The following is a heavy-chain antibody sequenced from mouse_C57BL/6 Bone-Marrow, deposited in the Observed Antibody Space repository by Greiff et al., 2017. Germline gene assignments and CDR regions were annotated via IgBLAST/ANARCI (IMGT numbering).Heavy chain of an antibody. CDR2: ISPGSGGT. D-gene: IGHD1-2*01. J-gene: IGHJ2*01. CDR3: ARRITTSRYYFDY. CDR1: GYAFTNYL. V-gene: IGHV1-54*01. Sequence: QVHVKQSGAELVRPGTSVKVSCKASGYAFTNYLIEWVKQRPGQGLEWIGVISPGSGGTNYYEKIKGKGTLTADKSSSTAYMQLSSLTSEDSAVYFCARRITTSRYYFDYWGQGTTLTVSS.